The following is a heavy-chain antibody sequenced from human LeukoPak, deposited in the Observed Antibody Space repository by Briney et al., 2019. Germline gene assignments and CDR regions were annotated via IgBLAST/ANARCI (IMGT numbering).Heavy chain of an antibody. Sequence: PSETLSLTCTVSGGSISSYYWSWIRQPPGKGLEWIGYIYYSGSTNYNPSLKSRVTISVDTSKNQLSLKLSSVTAADTAVYYCAREGDNYDSSGPFDYWGQGTPVNVPS. CDR2: IYYSGST. CDR1: GGSISSYY. V-gene: IGHV4-59*01. J-gene: IGHJ4*02. CDR3: AREGDNYDSSGPFDY. D-gene: IGHD3-22*01.